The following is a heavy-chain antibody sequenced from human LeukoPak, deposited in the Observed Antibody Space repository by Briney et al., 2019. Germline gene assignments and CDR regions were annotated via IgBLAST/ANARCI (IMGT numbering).Heavy chain of an antibody. Sequence: ASMTVSCKSSGFTFTDYYIHWVRQAPGQGLEWMGYISPHITFTSSPQNFQGRVTLTRDPSNSTAYIELTNLTPDDTAVYYCAREGNALFSKDFDYWGQGTLVTVSS. V-gene: IGHV1-2*02. D-gene: IGHD4-23*01. CDR1: GFTFTDYY. CDR2: ISPHITFT. CDR3: AREGNALFSKDFDY. J-gene: IGHJ4*02.